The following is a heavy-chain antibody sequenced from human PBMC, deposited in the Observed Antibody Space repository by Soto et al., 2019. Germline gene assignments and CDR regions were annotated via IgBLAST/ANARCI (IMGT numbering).Heavy chain of an antibody. V-gene: IGHV3-48*02. CDR3: ARGSGDYDKEFDY. CDR2: ISSSSSTI. D-gene: IGHD4-17*01. CDR1: GFTFSSYS. J-gene: IGHJ4*02. Sequence: EVQLVESGGGLVQPVGSLSLSCAASGFTFSSYSMNWVRQAPGKGLEWVSYISSSSSTIYYADSVKGRFTISRDNAKNSLYLQMNSLRDEDTAVYYCARGSGDYDKEFDYWGQGTLVTVSS.